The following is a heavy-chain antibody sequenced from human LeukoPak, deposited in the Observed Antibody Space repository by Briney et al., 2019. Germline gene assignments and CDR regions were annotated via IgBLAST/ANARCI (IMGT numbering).Heavy chain of an antibody. CDR3: ARNIRNLDY. D-gene: IGHD2/OR15-2a*01. Sequence: GASVKVSCRTSGYTFSTYGISWVRQAPGQGLEWMGWISVYSGNINYAHKFQDRLTVTTDSPTATAYMELRSLRSDDTAVYYCARNIRNLDYWGQGTLVTVSS. V-gene: IGHV1-18*01. CDR2: ISVYSGNI. CDR1: GYTFSTYG. J-gene: IGHJ4*02.